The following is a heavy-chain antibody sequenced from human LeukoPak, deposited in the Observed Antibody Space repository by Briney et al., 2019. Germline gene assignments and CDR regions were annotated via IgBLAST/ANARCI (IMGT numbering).Heavy chain of an antibody. V-gene: IGHV1-69*13. Sequence: SVKVSCKASRGTFSSYAISWVRQAPGQGLEWMGGIIPIFGTANYAQKFQGRVTITADESTSTAYMELSSLRSEDTAVYYCARAREDGGATVIHFDYWGQGTLVTVSS. CDR1: RGTFSSYA. J-gene: IGHJ4*02. D-gene: IGHD1-26*01. CDR3: ARAREDGGATVIHFDY. CDR2: IIPIFGTA.